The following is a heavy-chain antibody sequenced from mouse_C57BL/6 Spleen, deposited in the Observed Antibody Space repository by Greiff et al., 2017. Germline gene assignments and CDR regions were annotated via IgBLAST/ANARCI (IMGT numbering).Heavy chain of an antibody. CDR2: IYPGDGDT. CDR3: ARSDGYPWYFDV. J-gene: IGHJ1*03. V-gene: IGHV1-82*01. Sequence: VQLLQSGPELVKPGASVKISCKASGYAFSSSWMNWVKQRPGKGLEWIGRIYPGDGDTNYNGKFKGKATLTADKSSSTAYMQLSSLTSEDSAVYFCARSDGYPWYFDVWGTGTTVTVSS. D-gene: IGHD2-3*01. CDR1: GYAFSSSW.